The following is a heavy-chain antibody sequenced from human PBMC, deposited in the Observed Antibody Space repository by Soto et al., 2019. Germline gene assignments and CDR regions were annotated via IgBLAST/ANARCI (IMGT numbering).Heavy chain of an antibody. CDR2: IYYSGST. J-gene: IGHJ6*02. CDR3: ARDPIVVVFGVYYYYGMDV. V-gene: IGHV4-31*03. Sequence: SETLSLTCPVSGGSITSGSNFWSWIRQHPGRGLEWIGYIYYSGSTYYNPSLKSRVTISVDTSKNQFSLKLSSVTAADTAVYYCARDPIVVVFGVYYYYGMDVWGQGTTVTVSS. D-gene: IGHD2-2*01. CDR1: GGSITSGSNF.